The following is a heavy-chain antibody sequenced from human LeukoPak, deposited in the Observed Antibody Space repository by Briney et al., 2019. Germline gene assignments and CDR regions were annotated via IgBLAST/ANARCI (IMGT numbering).Heavy chain of an antibody. CDR1: GYTFTSYD. Sequence: ASVKVSCKASGYTFTSYDINWVRQATGQGLEWMGWMNPNSGNTGYAQKFQGRVTITRNTSISTAYMELSSLRSEDTAVYYCARGRLNLYCSGGSCYTTPRPVAWGQGTLVTVSS. J-gene: IGHJ5*02. V-gene: IGHV1-8*01. CDR2: MNPNSGNT. CDR3: ARGRLNLYCSGGSCYTTPRPVA. D-gene: IGHD2-15*01.